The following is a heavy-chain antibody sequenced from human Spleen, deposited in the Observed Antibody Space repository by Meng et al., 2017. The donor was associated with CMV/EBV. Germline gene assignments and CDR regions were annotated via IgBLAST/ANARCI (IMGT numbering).Heavy chain of an antibody. CDR2: INPRSGDT. J-gene: IGHJ6*02. D-gene: IGHD1-26*01. CDR1: GYSFTDYY. Sequence: ASVKVSCKASGYSFTDYYIHWVRQAPGQGLEWMGWINPRSGDTSHAQKFQGRVTMTRDTSISTAYMELNSLRSDDTAVYFCARESGSETDYYYYYALDVWGQGTTVTVSS. V-gene: IGHV1-2*02. CDR3: ARESGSETDYYYYYALDV.